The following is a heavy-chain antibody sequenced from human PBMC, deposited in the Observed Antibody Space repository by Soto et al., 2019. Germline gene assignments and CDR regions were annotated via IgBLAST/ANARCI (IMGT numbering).Heavy chain of an antibody. Sequence: SETLSLTCTVSVGSISSSSYYWGWIRQPPGKGLEWIGSIYYSGSTYYNPSLKSRVTISVDTSKNQFSLKLSSVTAADTAVYYCASEYYDILTGYPSGGMDVWGQGTTVTVS. J-gene: IGHJ6*02. D-gene: IGHD3-9*01. CDR2: IYYSGST. V-gene: IGHV4-39*01. CDR3: ASEYYDILTGYPSGGMDV. CDR1: VGSISSSSYY.